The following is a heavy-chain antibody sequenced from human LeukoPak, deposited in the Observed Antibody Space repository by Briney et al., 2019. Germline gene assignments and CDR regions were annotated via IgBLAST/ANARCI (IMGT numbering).Heavy chain of an antibody. D-gene: IGHD3-22*01. CDR1: GFTFSSYA. Sequence: GGSLRLSCAASGFTFSSYAMSWVRQAPGKGLEWVSGISTSGDSSYYADSVQGRFTISRDNSKNTLYLQMNSLRAEDTAIYYCAKGDDSTPWYWGQGTLVTVSS. CDR3: AKGDDSTPWY. V-gene: IGHV3-23*01. CDR2: ISTSGDSS. J-gene: IGHJ4*02.